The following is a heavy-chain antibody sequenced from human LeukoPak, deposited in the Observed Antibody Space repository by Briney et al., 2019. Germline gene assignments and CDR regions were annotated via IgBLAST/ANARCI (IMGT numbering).Heavy chain of an antibody. CDR2: IKQDGGEK. V-gene: IGHV3-7*01. CDR1: GFTFSSYW. CDR3: ARDKWAGYSSGWYGD. Sequence: PGGSLRLSCAASGFTFSSYWMSWVRQAPGKGLEWVANIKQDGGEKYYVDSVRGRFTVSRDNAKNSLYLQMNSLRAEDTAVYYCARDKWAGYSSGWYGDWGQGTLVTVSS. D-gene: IGHD6-19*01. J-gene: IGHJ4*02.